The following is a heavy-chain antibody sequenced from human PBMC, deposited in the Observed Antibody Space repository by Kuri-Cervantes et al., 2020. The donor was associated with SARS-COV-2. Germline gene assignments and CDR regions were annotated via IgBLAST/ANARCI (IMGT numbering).Heavy chain of an antibody. CDR2: ISSSSSYT. CDR1: GFVFDFYE. D-gene: IGHD3-3*01. CDR3: ARVGFLDHPDHYYGMDV. J-gene: IGHJ6*02. Sequence: GGPLRLSCLTSGFVFDFYEMSWIRQAPGKGLEWVSYISSSSSYTNYADSVKGRFTISRDNAKNSLYLQMNSLRAEDTAVYYWARVGFLDHPDHYYGMDVWGQGTTVTVSS. V-gene: IGHV3-11*05.